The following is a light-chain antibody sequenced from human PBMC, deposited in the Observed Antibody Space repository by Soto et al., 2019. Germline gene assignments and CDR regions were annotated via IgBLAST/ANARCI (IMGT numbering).Light chain of an antibody. J-gene: IGLJ1*01. V-gene: IGLV2-8*01. CDR3: VSFAGGTYV. CDR1: SSDVGAYIF. Sequence: QYALTQPPSASGSPGQSVTISCTGTSSDVGAYIFASWYQQHPGKAPKLMVYDVNRRPPGVPDRFFGSKSGNTASLTVSGLQAEDEADYYCVSFAGGTYVFGTGTKVTVL. CDR2: DVN.